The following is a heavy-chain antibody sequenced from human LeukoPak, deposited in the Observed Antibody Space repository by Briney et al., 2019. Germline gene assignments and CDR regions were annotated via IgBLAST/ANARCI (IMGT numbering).Heavy chain of an antibody. CDR1: GFTFSNAW. J-gene: IGHJ5*02. D-gene: IGHD5-12*01. CDR2: IKSKTDGGTT. CDR3: TTEFRYSGYGWSPSP. V-gene: IGHV3-15*01. Sequence: PGGSLRLSCAASGFTFSNAWMSWVRQAPGKGLEWVGRIKSKTDGGTTDYAAPVKGRFTISRDDSKNTLYLQMNSLKTEDTAVYYCTTEFRYSGYGWSPSPWGQGTLVTVSS.